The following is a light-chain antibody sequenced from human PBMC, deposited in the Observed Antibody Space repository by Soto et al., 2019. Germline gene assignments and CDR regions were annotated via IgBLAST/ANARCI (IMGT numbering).Light chain of an antibody. CDR2: KAS. CDR1: QTISSW. CDR3: QHYNSYSEA. V-gene: IGKV1-5*03. J-gene: IGKJ1*01. Sequence: DIQMTQSPSTLSGSVGDRVTITCRACQTISSWLAWYQQKPGKAPKLLIYKASTLKSGVPSRFSGSGSGTEFTLTISSLQPDDFATYYCQHYNSYSEAFGQGTMVELK.